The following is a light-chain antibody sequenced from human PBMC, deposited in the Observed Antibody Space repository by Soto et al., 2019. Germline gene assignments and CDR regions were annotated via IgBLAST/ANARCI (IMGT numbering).Light chain of an antibody. J-gene: IGKJ5*01. CDR3: QQHNNWIT. V-gene: IGKV3-15*01. CDR1: QSVSSS. CDR2: GAS. Sequence: EIVVTQSPATLSVSPGARVTLLYRASQSVSSSLAWYQQRPGQAPRLLIYGASTRAAGIPARFSGSGSGTEFTLTISSLQSEDSAVYYCQQHNNWITFGQGTRLEIK.